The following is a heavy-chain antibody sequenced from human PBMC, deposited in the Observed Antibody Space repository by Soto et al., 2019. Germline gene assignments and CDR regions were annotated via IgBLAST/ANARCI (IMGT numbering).Heavy chain of an antibody. CDR3: ARCGRVDAFDI. CDR2: TRNKANSYTT. CDR1: GFPFSDRY. D-gene: IGHD3-10*01. J-gene: IGHJ3*02. Sequence: WGSLRLSCASSGFPFSDRYIDWVRQAPGKGLEWVGRTRNKANSYTTEYAASVKGRFTISRDDSKNSLYLQMNSLKTEDTAVYYCARCGRVDAFDIWGQGTMVTVSS. V-gene: IGHV3-72*01.